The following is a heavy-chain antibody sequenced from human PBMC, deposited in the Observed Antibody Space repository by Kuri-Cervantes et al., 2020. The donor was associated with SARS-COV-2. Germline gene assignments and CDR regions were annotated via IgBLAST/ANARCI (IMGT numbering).Heavy chain of an antibody. CDR3: ARGHPSSSWDNWFDP. J-gene: IGHJ5*02. CDR2: ISAYNGNT. D-gene: IGHD6-13*01. CDR1: GYTFTSYG. V-gene: IGHV1-18*01. Sequence: ASVKVSCKASGYTFTSYGISWVRQAPGQGLEWMGWISAYNGNTNYAQKLQGRVTMTTDTSTSTAYMELRSLRSDDTAVYYCARGHPSSSWDNWFDPWGQGTLVTVSS.